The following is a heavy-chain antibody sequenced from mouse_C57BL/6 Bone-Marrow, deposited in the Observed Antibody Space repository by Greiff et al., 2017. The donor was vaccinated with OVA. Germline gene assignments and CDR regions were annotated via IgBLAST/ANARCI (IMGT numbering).Heavy chain of an antibody. J-gene: IGHJ3*01. CDR3: TTRVYYYDSSAFAY. Sequence: EVQLQQSGAELVRPGASVKLSCTASGFNIKDDYMHWVKQRPEQGLEWIGWIDPENGDTEYASKFQGKATITADTSSNTAYLQLSSLTSEDTAVYYCTTRVYYYDSSAFAYWGQGTLVTVSA. CDR2: IDPENGDT. D-gene: IGHD1-1*01. V-gene: IGHV14-4*01. CDR1: GFNIKDDY.